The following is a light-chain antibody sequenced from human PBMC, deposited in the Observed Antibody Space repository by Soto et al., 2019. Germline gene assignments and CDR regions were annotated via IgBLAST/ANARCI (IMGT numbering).Light chain of an antibody. J-gene: IGKJ1*01. CDR1: QSVSSS. CDR2: GAS. V-gene: IGKV3-15*01. Sequence: EIVMTQSPATLSVSLGERATLSCRASQSVSSSLAWYQLKPEQAASLLIDGASTRANGIPGSFSGSGSGTEFTATISSVQSEDFAVYYCQQYNDWPTFGQGTKVDI. CDR3: QQYNDWPT.